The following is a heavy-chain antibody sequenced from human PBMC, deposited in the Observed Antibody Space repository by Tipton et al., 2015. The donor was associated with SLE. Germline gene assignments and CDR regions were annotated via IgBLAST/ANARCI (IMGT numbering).Heavy chain of an antibody. J-gene: IGHJ4*02. V-gene: IGHV4-31*02. D-gene: IGHD2-21*02. CDR3: ARLGTVIFDY. Sequence: LRLSCTVSGGSINSGGFYWTWIRQHPGKGLEWIAYIFYTGSTFYNPSLKSRVTISVDTSKNQFSLKLSSVTAADTSVYYCARLGTVIFDYWGQGPLVTVSS. CDR1: GGSINSGGFY. CDR2: IFYTGST.